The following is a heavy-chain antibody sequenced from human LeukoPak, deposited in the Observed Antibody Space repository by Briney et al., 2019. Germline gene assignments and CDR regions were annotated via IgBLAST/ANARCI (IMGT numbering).Heavy chain of an antibody. J-gene: IGHJ4*02. D-gene: IGHD2-15*01. CDR1: GFTFSSYS. CDR2: ISSSSSYI. V-gene: IGHV3-21*01. Sequence: PGGSLRLSCAASGFTFSSYSMNWVRQAPGNGLEWVSSISSSSSYIYYADSVRGRFTISRDNAKNSLYLQMNSLRAEDTAVYYCASGSWSYYWGQGTLVTVSS. CDR3: ASGSWSYY.